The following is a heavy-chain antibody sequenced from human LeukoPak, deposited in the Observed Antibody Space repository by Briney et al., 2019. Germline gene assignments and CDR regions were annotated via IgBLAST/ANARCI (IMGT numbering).Heavy chain of an antibody. CDR1: GFTFSSYA. CDR2: ISGSGGST. Sequence: GGSLRLSCAASGFTFSSYAMSWVRQAPGKGLEWVSAISGSGGSTYYADSVKGRSSISRDNSKNTLYLQMNSLRAEDTAVYYCAKPHCSSTSCPTEYYFDYWGQGTLVTVSA. CDR3: AKPHCSSTSCPTEYYFDY. D-gene: IGHD2-2*01. J-gene: IGHJ4*02. V-gene: IGHV3-23*01.